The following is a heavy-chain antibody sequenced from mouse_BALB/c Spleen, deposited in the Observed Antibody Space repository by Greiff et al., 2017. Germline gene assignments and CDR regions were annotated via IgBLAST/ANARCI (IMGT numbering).Heavy chain of an antibody. J-gene: IGHJ2*01. CDR1: GFTFSSYA. D-gene: IGHD2-4*01. Sequence: DVMLVESGGGLVKPGGSLKLSCAASGFTFSSYAMSWVRQTPEKRLEWVASISSGGSTYYPDSVKGRFTISRDNARNILYLQMSSLRSEDTAMYYCARGRDYDSYYFDYWGQGTTLTVSS. CDR3: ARGRDYDSYYFDY. V-gene: IGHV5-6-5*01. CDR2: ISSGGST.